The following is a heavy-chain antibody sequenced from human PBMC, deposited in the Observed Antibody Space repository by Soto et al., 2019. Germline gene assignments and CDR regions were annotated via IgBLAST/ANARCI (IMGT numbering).Heavy chain of an antibody. D-gene: IGHD3-9*01. CDR3: ARGTILTGNYYYYGMDV. J-gene: IGHJ6*02. Sequence: QVQLVESGGGVVQPGRSLRLSCAASGFTFSSYGMHWVRQAPGKGLEWVAVIWYDGSNKYYADSVKGRFTISRDNSKNTLYLQMNSLRAEDTAVYYCARGTILTGNYYYYGMDVWGQGTTVTVSS. CDR2: IWYDGSNK. CDR1: GFTFSSYG. V-gene: IGHV3-33*01.